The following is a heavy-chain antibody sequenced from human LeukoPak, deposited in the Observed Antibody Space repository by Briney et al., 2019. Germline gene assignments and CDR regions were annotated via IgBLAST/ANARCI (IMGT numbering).Heavy chain of an antibody. Sequence: GGSLRLSCAASGFTFNTYGMSWVRQAPGKGLEWVSSLSGAAFKTYYADSVRGRFTISADTSKTTLYLQMDSLRAEDTAMYYCAKEKTRAPLYCFDHWGQGALVSVSS. CDR2: LSGAAFKT. CDR1: GFTFNTYG. J-gene: IGHJ4*02. V-gene: IGHV3-23*01. CDR3: AKEKTRAPLYCFDH. D-gene: IGHD2-15*01.